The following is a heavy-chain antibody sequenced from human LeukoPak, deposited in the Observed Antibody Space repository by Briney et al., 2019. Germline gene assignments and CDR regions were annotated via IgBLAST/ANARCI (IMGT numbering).Heavy chain of an antibody. D-gene: IGHD6-6*01. CDR2: IYHSGST. Sequence: PSETLSLTCAVSGYSLSSGYYWGWSRQPPGEGLEGIGIIYHSGSTYYNPSLKSRVTISVETSKNQFSLKLSSVTAADTAVYYCARGSIAARGDFDYWGQGTLVTVSS. CDR3: ARGSIAARGDFDY. J-gene: IGHJ4*02. V-gene: IGHV4-38-2*01. CDR1: GYSLSSGYY.